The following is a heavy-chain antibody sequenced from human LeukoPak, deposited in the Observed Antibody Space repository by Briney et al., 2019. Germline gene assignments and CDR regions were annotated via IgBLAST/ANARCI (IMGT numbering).Heavy chain of an antibody. J-gene: IGHJ6*03. D-gene: IGHD2-2*01. V-gene: IGHV1-24*01. CDR2: FDPEDGET. CDR1: GYTLTELS. CDR3: ATAYCSSTSCPSLYYMDV. Sequence: VKVSCKVSGYTLTELSMHWVRQAPGKGLEWMGGFDPEDGETIYAQKFQGRVTMTEDTSTDTAYMELSSLRSEDTAVYYCATAYCSSTSCPSLYYMDVWGKGTTVTVSS.